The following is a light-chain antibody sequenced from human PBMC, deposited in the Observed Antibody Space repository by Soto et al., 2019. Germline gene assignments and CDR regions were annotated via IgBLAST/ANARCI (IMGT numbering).Light chain of an antibody. J-gene: IGKJ4*01. CDR1: QAINNY. V-gene: IGKV1-27*01. CDR3: QQFNAVPT. Sequence: DIQMTQSPSSLSASVGDRVTITCRASQAINNYLAWYQQKPGKVPTLLISAASTLQSGVPSRFSGSGSGTDFTLTISSLQREDVATYFCQQFNAVPTFGGWNKVAI. CDR2: AAS.